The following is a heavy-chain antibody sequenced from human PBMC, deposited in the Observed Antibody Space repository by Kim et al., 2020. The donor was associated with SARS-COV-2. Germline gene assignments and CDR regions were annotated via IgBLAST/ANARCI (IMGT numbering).Heavy chain of an antibody. CDR2: IRSKPKNYAT. Sequence: GGSLRLSCAASGFIFSGSTIHWVRQASGKGLEWVGRIRSKPKNYATEYAVSVKGRFTVSRDDSKNTAYLQMNGLKTEDTAVYYCATYIDYFFNCWGQGILVPVSS. J-gene: IGHJ4*02. CDR1: GFIFSGST. CDR3: ATYIDYFFNC. D-gene: IGHD3-9*01. V-gene: IGHV3-73*01.